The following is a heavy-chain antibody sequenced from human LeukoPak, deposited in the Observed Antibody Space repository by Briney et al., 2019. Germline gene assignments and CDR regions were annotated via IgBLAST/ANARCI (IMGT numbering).Heavy chain of an antibody. CDR3: ARGQWEPDDAFDI. CDR2: ISSSGSTI. Sequence: PGGSLRLSCAASGFTFSDYYMSWIRQAPGKGLEWVSYISSSGSTIYYADSVKGRFTISRDNAKNSLYLRMNSLRAEDTAVYYCARGQWEPDDAFDIWGQGTMVTVSS. D-gene: IGHD1-26*01. CDR1: GFTFSDYY. J-gene: IGHJ3*02. V-gene: IGHV3-11*04.